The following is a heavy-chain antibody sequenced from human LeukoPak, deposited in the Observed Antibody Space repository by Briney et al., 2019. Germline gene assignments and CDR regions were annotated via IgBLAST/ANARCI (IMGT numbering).Heavy chain of an antibody. CDR2: IRYKAYGGTT. CDR3: TRDQSSSGWYDY. CDR1: GFTFGDYT. V-gene: IGHV3-49*04. Sequence: GGSLRLSCAASGFTFGDYTMSWVRQAPGKGLEWVGFIRYKAYGGTTEYAASVKGRFTISRDDSKSIAYLQMNSLETEDTAVYYCTRDQSSSGWYDYWGQGTLVTVSP. D-gene: IGHD6-19*01. J-gene: IGHJ4*02.